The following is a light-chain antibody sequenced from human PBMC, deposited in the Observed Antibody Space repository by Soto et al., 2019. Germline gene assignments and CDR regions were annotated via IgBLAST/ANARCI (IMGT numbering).Light chain of an antibody. CDR1: QSVSISY. J-gene: IGKJ4*01. CDR2: GAS. V-gene: IGKV3-20*01. Sequence: EIVLTQSPGTPSLSPGEKNTLSCRARQSVSISYLAWYQQKPGQAPRLLIYGASSRATGIPDRFSGSGSGTDFTLTISRLEPEDFAVYYCQQYISSPRTFGGGTKVDIK. CDR3: QQYISSPRT.